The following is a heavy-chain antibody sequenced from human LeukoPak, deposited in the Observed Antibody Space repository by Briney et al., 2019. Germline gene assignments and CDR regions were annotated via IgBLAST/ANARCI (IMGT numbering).Heavy chain of an antibody. Sequence: GRSLRLSCAASGFTFSSYGVHWVRQAPGKGLEWVAVISYDGSHKYYADSVKGRFTISRDNSKNTLYLQMNSLRAEDTAVFYCAKPDDNSGYHPLTGHYYYYGMDVWGQGTTVTVSS. D-gene: IGHD3-22*01. J-gene: IGHJ6*02. CDR3: AKPDDNSGYHPLTGHYYYYGMDV. V-gene: IGHV3-30*18. CDR1: GFTFSSYG. CDR2: ISYDGSHK.